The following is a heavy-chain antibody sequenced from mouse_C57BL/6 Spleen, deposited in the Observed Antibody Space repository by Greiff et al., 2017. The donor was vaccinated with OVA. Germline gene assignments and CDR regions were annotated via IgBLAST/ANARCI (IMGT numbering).Heavy chain of an antibody. CDR3: ARDDTGLRLAY. Sequence: QVQLQQSGAELMKPGASVKLSCKATGYTFTGYWIEWVKQRPGHGLEWIGEILPGSGSTNYNEKFKGKATFTADTSSNTAYMQPSRLTTEDSAIYYCARDDTGLRLAYWGQGTLVTVSA. CDR1: GYTFTGYW. V-gene: IGHV1-9*01. D-gene: IGHD2-4*01. J-gene: IGHJ3*01. CDR2: ILPGSGST.